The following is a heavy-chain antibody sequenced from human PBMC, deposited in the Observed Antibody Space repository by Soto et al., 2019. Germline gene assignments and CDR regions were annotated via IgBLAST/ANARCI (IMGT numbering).Heavy chain of an antibody. Sequence: ASVKVSCKASGYTFTSYGISWVRQAPGQGLEWMGGIIPIFGTANYAQKFQGRVTITADESTSTAYMELSSLRSEDTAVYYCARAHYDSSGYRTHYYYYYGMDVWGQGTTVTVSS. CDR1: GYTFTSYG. CDR3: ARAHYDSSGYRTHYYYYYGMDV. D-gene: IGHD3-22*01. CDR2: IIPIFGTA. J-gene: IGHJ6*02. V-gene: IGHV1-69*13.